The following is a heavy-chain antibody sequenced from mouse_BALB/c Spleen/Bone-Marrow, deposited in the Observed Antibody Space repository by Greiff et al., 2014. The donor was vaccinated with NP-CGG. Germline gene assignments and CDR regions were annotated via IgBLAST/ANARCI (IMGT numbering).Heavy chain of an antibody. Sequence: EVQREESGGGLVQPGGSLKLSCAASGFTFSSYGMSWVRQTPDKRLELVANINSNGGSTYYPDSVKGRFTISRDNAKNTLYLQMSSLKSEDTAMYYWARDRGWLLRFAYWGQGTLVTVSA. V-gene: IGHV5-6-3*01. D-gene: IGHD2-3*01. CDR3: ARDRGWLLRFAY. J-gene: IGHJ3*01. CDR1: GFTFSSYG. CDR2: INSNGGST.